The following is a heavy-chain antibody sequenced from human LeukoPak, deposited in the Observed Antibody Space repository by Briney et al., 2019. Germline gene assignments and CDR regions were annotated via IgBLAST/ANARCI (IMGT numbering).Heavy chain of an antibody. J-gene: IGHJ4*02. CDR1: GYTFTSYD. CDR2: MNPNSGNT. CDR3: ARGGSRYGDYVDY. V-gene: IGHV1-8*01. Sequence: ASVTVSCKASGYTFTSYDINWVRQAPGQGLEWMGWMNPNSGNTGYAQKFQGRVTMTRNTSISTAYMELSSLRPEDTAVYYCARGGSRYGDYVDYWGQGTLVTVSS. D-gene: IGHD4-17*01.